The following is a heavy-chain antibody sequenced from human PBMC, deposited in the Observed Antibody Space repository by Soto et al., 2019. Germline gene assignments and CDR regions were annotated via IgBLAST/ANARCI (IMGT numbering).Heavy chain of an antibody. CDR3: ARDQEDCSGGSCYAFDY. V-gene: IGHV4-31*03. J-gene: IGHJ4*02. D-gene: IGHD2-15*01. Sequence: SETLSLTCTVSGGSISSGGYYWSWIRQHPGKGLEWIGYIYYSGSTYYNPSLKSRVTISVDTSKNQFSLKLSSVTAADTAVYYCARDQEDCSGGSCYAFDYWGQGTLVTVSS. CDR2: IYYSGST. CDR1: GGSISSGGYY.